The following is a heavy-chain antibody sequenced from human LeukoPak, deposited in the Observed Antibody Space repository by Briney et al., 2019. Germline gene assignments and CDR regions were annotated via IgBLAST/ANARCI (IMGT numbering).Heavy chain of an antibody. CDR2: INSDGSST. D-gene: IGHD1-1*01. CDR1: GFTFSTYW. V-gene: IGHV3-74*01. CDR3: TRGGLEPVDF. J-gene: IGHJ4*02. Sequence: GGSLRLSCATAGFTFSTYWMHWVRQAPGKGLAWVSRINSDGSSTSYAGSVKGRFTISRDNAKNTLYLQMNSLRADDTAVYYCTRGGLEPVDFWGQGTLVTVSS.